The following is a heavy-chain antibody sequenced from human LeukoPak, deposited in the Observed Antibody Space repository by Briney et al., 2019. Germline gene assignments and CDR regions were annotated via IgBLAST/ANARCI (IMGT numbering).Heavy chain of an antibody. CDR1: GFTFSSYA. V-gene: IGHV3-30*04. D-gene: IGHD2-2*01. CDR3: AREHAVPCRFDP. Sequence: GGSLRLSCAASGFTFSSYAMHWVRQAPGKGLEWVAVISYDGSNKYYADSVKGRFTISRDNSKNTLYLQMNSLRAEDTAVYYCAREHAVPCRFDPWGQGTLVTVSS. J-gene: IGHJ5*02. CDR2: ISYDGSNK.